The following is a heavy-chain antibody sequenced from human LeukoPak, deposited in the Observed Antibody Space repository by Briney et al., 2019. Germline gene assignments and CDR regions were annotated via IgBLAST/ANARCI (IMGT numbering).Heavy chain of an antibody. CDR2: IYYSGST. J-gene: IGHJ4*02. V-gene: IGHV4-61*01. CDR3: ARENHGQTYGSLLDY. CDR1: GASVNSGSSY. Sequence: SETLSLTCTVSGASVNSGSSYWSWIRQPPGKGPEWIGNIYYSGSTHYSPSLKSRVTMSLDTSKNEFSLKLSSLTAADTAMYFCARENHGQTYGSLLDYWGQGTLVTVSS. D-gene: IGHD4-17*01.